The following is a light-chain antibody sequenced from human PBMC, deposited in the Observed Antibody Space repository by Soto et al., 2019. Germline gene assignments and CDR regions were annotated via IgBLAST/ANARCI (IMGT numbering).Light chain of an antibody. J-gene: IGLJ1*01. CDR3: QVWDSSSDHYV. Sequence: SYELTQPPSVSVAPGQTASISCGGENIGSKRVHWNQQKPGQAPVLVLFDDRDRPSGIPERFSGFNSGKTATLTISRVEAGDEADYYCQVWDSSSDHYVFGTGTKVNVL. CDR1: NIGSKR. V-gene: IGLV3-21*02. CDR2: DDR.